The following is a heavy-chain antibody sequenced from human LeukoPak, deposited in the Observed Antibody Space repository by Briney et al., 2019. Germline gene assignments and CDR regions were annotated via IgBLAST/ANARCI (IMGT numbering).Heavy chain of an antibody. CDR3: ARGDAGGATYSY. V-gene: IGHV4-34*01. J-gene: IGHJ4*02. Sequence: PSETLSLTCDVYGGSFSGYYWSWIRQPPGKGLEWIGEINHSGSTNYNPSLKSRVTISVDTSKNQFSLKLSSVTAADTAVYYCARGDAGGATYSYWGQGTLVTVSS. CDR1: GGSFSGYY. CDR2: INHSGST. D-gene: IGHD1-26*01.